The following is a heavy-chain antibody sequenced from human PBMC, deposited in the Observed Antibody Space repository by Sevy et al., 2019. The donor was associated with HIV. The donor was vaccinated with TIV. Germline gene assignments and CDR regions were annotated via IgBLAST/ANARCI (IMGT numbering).Heavy chain of an antibody. CDR3: ARGDYYGSLYYFDY. CDR1: GFTFSNYF. J-gene: IGHJ4*02. CDR2: ISSGSSYI. D-gene: IGHD3-10*01. Sequence: GGSLRLSCAASGFTFSNYFINWVRQAPGKGLEWVSSISSGSSYIFYADSVKGRFTISGDNAKNSLYLHMNSLRAEDTAVYYCARGDYYGSLYYFDYWGPGTLVTVSS. V-gene: IGHV3-21*01.